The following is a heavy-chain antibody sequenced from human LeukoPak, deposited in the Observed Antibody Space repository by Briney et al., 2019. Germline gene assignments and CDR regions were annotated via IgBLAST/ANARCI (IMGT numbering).Heavy chain of an antibody. Sequence: SETLSLTCTVSGGSISSGSYYWSWIRQPAGKGLEWIGSIYYSGSTYYNPSLKSRVTISVDTSKNQFSLKLSSVTAADTAVYYCARVGGSGSYYPNYYYYYMDVWGKGTTVTVSS. CDR1: GGSISSGSYY. D-gene: IGHD3-10*01. V-gene: IGHV4-39*07. CDR2: IYYSGST. CDR3: ARVGGSGSYYPNYYYYYMDV. J-gene: IGHJ6*03.